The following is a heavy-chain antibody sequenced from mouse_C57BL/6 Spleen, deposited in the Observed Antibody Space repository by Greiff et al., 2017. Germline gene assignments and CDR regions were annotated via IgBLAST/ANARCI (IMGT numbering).Heavy chain of an antibody. CDR2: SRNKANDYTT. CDR3: ARDASGTCDY. D-gene: IGHD4-1*01. V-gene: IGHV7-1*01. J-gene: IGHJ2*01. Sequence: EVKVVESGGGLVQSGRSLRLSCATSGFTFSDFYMEWVRQAPGKGLEWIAASRNKANDYTTEYSASVKGRFIVSRDTSQSILYLQMNALRAEDTAIYYCARDASGTCDYWGQGTTLTVSS. CDR1: GFTFSDFY.